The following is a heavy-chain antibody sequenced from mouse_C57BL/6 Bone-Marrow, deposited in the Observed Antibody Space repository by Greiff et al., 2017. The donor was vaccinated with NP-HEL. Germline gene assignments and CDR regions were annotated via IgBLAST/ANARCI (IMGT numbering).Heavy chain of an antibody. CDR2: ISSGGSYT. D-gene: IGHD2-12*01. CDR3: SRQPSYDY. CDR1: GFTFSSYG. Sequence: EVKLVEPGGDLVKPGGSLKLSCAASGFTFSSYGMSWVRQTPDKRLEWVATISSGGSYTYYPDSVKGRFTISRDNAKNTLYLQMSSLKSEDTAMYYCSRQPSYDYWGQGTTLTVSS. V-gene: IGHV5-6*02. J-gene: IGHJ2*01.